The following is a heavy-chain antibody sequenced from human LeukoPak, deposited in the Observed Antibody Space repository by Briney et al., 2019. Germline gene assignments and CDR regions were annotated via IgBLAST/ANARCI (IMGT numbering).Heavy chain of an antibody. D-gene: IGHD5-18*01. J-gene: IGHJ6*03. V-gene: IGHV4-59*01. CDR2: IHDSGST. CDR3: ARVSLFRGYSYGYSSDYLYYYMDV. CDR1: GGSITSDS. Sequence: SETLSLTCTVSGGSITSDSWSWIRQSPGKGLEWIGYIHDSGSTIYNPSLKSRVTISVDTSKNQFSLKLSSVTAADTAVYYCARVSLFRGYSYGYSSDYLYYYMDVWGKGTTVTVSS.